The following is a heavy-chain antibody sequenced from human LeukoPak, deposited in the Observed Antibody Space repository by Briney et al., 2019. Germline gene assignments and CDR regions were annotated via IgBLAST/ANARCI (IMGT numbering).Heavy chain of an antibody. J-gene: IGHJ4*02. D-gene: IGHD2-2*01. Sequence: GGSLRLSCATSGFTFDSYWMSWVRQAPGKGLEWVANIKEDGSEKYYVDSVKGRFTISRDNAKNSVYLQMNSLRAEDTAVYYCAREVGSAARGRWGQGTLVTVSS. CDR1: GFTFDSYW. CDR2: IKEDGSEK. CDR3: AREVGSAARGR. V-gene: IGHV3-7*05.